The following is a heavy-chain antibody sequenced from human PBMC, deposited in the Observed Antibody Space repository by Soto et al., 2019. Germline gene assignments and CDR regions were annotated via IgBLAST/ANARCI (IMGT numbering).Heavy chain of an antibody. D-gene: IGHD4-4*01. CDR2: INPGDSDI. J-gene: IGHJ6*02. Sequence: GESLKISCKASGYSFTTYWIAWVRQMPGKGLEWMGIINPGDSDIRYSPSFQGQVTISADNSISTAYLQWSSLKASDTAMYYCARHEQFYYYYYGMDFWGQGTAVTVSS. V-gene: IGHV5-51*01. CDR3: ARHEQFYYYYYGMDF. CDR1: GYSFTTYW.